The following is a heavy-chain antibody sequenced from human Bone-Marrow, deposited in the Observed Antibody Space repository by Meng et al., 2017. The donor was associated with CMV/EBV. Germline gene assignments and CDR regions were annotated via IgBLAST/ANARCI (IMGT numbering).Heavy chain of an antibody. J-gene: IGHJ6*02. CDR3: ARDGTIFGFLDGMDV. V-gene: IGHV3-7*01. CDR1: GFTFSSYW. Sequence: GESLKISCAASGFTFSSYWMSWVRQAPGKGLEWVANIKQDGSEKYYVDSVKGRFTISRDNAKNSLYLQMNSLRAEDTAVYYCARDGTIFGFLDGMDVWGQGTTVTVSS. CDR2: IKQDGSEK. D-gene: IGHD3-3*01.